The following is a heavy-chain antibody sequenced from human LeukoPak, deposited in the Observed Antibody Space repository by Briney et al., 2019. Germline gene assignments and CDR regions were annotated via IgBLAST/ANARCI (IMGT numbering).Heavy chain of an antibody. V-gene: IGHV4-4*02. CDR2: IYHSGST. D-gene: IGHD3-22*01. Sequence: SETLSLTCAVSGGSIKSNNWWSWVRQPPGKGLEWIGEIYHSGSTNYNPSLESRVTVSVDKSKNQFSLDLSSVTAADTAVYYCARGGFAYYYDSSGYYYFDYWGQVTLVTVSS. CDR1: GGSIKSNNW. J-gene: IGHJ4*02. CDR3: ARGGFAYYYDSSGYYYFDY.